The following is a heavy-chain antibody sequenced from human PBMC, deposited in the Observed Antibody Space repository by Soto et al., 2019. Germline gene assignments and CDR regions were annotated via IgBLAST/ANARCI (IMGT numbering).Heavy chain of an antibody. CDR1: GGTFSSYA. V-gene: IGHV1-69*13. Sequence: SVKVSCKASGGTFSSYAISWVRQAPGQGLEWMGGIIPIFGTANYAQKFQGRVTITADESTSTAYMELSSLRSEDTAVYYCARDRRWYYDSSGYFNWGQGTLVTVSS. J-gene: IGHJ4*02. CDR3: ARDRRWYYDSSGYFN. D-gene: IGHD3-22*01. CDR2: IIPIFGTA.